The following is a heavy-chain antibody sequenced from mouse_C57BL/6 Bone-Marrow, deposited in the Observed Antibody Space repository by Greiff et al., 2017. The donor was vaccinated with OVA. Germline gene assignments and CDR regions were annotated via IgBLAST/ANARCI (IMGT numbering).Heavy chain of an antibody. V-gene: IGHV14-1*01. CDR2: IDPEDGAT. CDR1: GFNITDYY. J-gene: IGHJ2*01. D-gene: IGHD2-5*01. Sequence: VQLQQSGAELVRPGASVKLSCTASGFNITDYYMHWVKQRPEQGLEWIGRIDPEDGATEYAPKFQGKATMTADTSSNTAYLQLSSRTSEDTAVYYCTSPAYYSNYIDYWGQGTTLTVSS. CDR3: TSPAYYSNYIDY.